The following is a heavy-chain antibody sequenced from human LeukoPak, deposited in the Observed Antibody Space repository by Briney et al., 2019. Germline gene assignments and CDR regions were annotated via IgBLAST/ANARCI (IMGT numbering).Heavy chain of an antibody. D-gene: IGHD4-17*01. CDR3: AKSTMTYFDY. CDR2: IRYDGSNK. J-gene: IGHJ4*02. Sequence: GGSLRLSCAASGFTFSSYGMHWVRKAPGKGLEWVAFIRYDGSNKYYADSVKSRFTISRDNSKNTLYLQMNSLRAEDTAVYYCAKSTMTYFDYWGQGTLVTVSS. CDR1: GFTFSSYG. V-gene: IGHV3-30*02.